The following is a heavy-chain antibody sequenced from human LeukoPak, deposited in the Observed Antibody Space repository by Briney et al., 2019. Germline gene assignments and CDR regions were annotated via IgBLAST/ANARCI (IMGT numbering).Heavy chain of an antibody. CDR1: GFTFNGYA. V-gene: IGHV3-23*01. Sequence: HAGGSLRLSCAASGFTFNGYAMSWVRLAPGEGLEWVSAITAGGDSTYYAESVKGRFTISRDNLKNMVFLQMSTLRAEDTATYYCAKSHASIWNVYDYWGQGTLVTVSS. CDR3: AKSHASIWNVYDY. D-gene: IGHD6-13*01. CDR2: ITAGGDST. J-gene: IGHJ4*02.